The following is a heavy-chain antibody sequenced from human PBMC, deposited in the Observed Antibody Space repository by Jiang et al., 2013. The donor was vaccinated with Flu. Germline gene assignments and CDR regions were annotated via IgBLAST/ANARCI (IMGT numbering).Heavy chain of an antibody. CDR1: GGSISTDDNY. D-gene: IGHD4-17*01. CDR2: IYYSGSP. J-gene: IGHJ4*02. CDR3: ARGFKSRVTKYLDY. V-gene: IGHV4-30-4*01. Sequence: GPGLVKPSQTLSLTCTVSGGSISTDDNYWSWIRQPPGKGLEWIGYIYYSGSPFYKPSLNSRVTISVDTSKNQFSLRLSSVTAADTAVYYCARGFKSRVTKYLDYWGQGTLVTVSS.